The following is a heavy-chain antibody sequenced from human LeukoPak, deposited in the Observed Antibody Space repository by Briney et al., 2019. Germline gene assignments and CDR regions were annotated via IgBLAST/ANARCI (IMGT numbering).Heavy chain of an antibody. CDR1: GGTFISYA. CDR2: IIPIFGTA. J-gene: IGHJ4*02. Sequence: GASVKVSCKASGGTFISYAISWVRQAPGQGLEWMGGIIPIFGTANYAQKFQGRVTITADESTSTAYMELSSLRSEDTAVYYCAPIQYCGGDCYPGPLDYWGQGTLVTVSS. D-gene: IGHD2-21*02. V-gene: IGHV1-69*01. CDR3: APIQYCGGDCYPGPLDY.